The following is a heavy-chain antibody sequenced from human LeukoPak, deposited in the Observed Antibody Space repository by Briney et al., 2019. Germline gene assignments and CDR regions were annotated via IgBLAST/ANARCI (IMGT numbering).Heavy chain of an antibody. CDR1: GFTFSSHG. CDR2: SSSIGGRT. J-gene: IGHJ4*02. Sequence: PGGSLRLSCAATGFTFSSHGMNWVRQAPGKGLEWVSGSSSIGGRTYYADSVKGRFTVTRDNSRNTLHLQMNSLRAEDTAVYYCAKDHAAAGLWRNYFDYGGQGTLVTVSS. V-gene: IGHV3-23*01. CDR3: AKDHAAAGLWRNYFDY. D-gene: IGHD6-13*01.